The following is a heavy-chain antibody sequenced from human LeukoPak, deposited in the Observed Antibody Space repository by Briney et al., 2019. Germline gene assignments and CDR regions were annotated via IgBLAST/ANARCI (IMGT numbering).Heavy chain of an antibody. CDR2: ISSSSSYI. Sequence: GGSLRPSCAASGFTFSSYSMNWVRQAPGKGLEWVSSISSSSSYIYYADSMKGRFTISRDNAKNSLYLQMNSLRAEDTAVYYCARAFQRSGYYTCWFDPWGQGTLVTVSS. J-gene: IGHJ5*02. CDR3: ARAFQRSGYYTCWFDP. V-gene: IGHV3-21*01. D-gene: IGHD3-3*01. CDR1: GFTFSSYS.